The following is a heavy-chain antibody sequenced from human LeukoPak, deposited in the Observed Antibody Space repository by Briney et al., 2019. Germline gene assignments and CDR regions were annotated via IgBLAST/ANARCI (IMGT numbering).Heavy chain of an antibody. Sequence: GGSLRLSCAASGFTFSSYGMHWVRQAPGKGLEWVAVISYDGSNKYYADSVKGRFTISRDNSKNTLYLQMNSLRAEDTAVYYCARDKELYYYGMDVWGQGTTVTVSS. V-gene: IGHV3-30*03. CDR1: GFTFSSYG. D-gene: IGHD1-7*01. J-gene: IGHJ6*02. CDR3: ARDKELYYYGMDV. CDR2: ISYDGSNK.